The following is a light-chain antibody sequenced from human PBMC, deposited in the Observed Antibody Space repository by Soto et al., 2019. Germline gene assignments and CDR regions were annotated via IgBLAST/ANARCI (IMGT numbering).Light chain of an antibody. CDR2: DVS. J-gene: IGLJ1*01. V-gene: IGLV2-14*01. CDR1: SSDVGGYNY. CDR3: PSSTRTPTSV. Sequence: QSVLTQPASVSGSPGQSITISCTGTSSDVGGYNYVSWYQQHPGKAPKLMIYDVSNRPSGVSNRFSGSKSGNTASLTISGLQAEDEPDYYSPSSTRTPTSVFRPGPKVPAL.